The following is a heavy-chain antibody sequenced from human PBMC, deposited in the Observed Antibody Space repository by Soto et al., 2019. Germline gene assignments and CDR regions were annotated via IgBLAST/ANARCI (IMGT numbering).Heavy chain of an antibody. D-gene: IGHD5-18*01. CDR2: ISGSGGST. CDR3: VKDREYSYGLIFDY. V-gene: IGHV3-23*01. CDR1: GFTFAAYA. Sequence: PGGSLRLYCAASGFTFAAYAMSWVRQAPGKGLEWVSSISGSGGSTYYAYSVKGRFTISRDSSKNTLYLQMNSLRAEDTAVYYCVKDREYSYGLIFDYWGQGTPVTVSS. J-gene: IGHJ4*02.